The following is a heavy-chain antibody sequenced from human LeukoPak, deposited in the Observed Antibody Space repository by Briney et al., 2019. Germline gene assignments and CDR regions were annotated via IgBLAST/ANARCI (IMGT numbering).Heavy chain of an antibody. J-gene: IGHJ4*02. V-gene: IGHV3-23*01. CDR3: ATLKGPSPVAAAGDYFDY. CDR1: GYTFSSYA. Sequence: QPGGSLRLSCAASGYTFSSYAMSWVRQAPAKGLEWVSAISGSGGRTYYADSVKGRFTISRDNSKNTLYLQMNSLRAEDTAVYDCATLKGPSPVAAAGDYFDYWGQGTLVTVSS. CDR2: ISGSGGRT. D-gene: IGHD6-13*01.